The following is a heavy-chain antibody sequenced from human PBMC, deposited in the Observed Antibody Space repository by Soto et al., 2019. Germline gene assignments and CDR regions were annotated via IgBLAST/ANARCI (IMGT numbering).Heavy chain of an antibody. CDR3: ARGSSVVITHFDL. CDR1: GYNFRSYA. Sequence: VQLVVSGGGVVQPGRSLRLSCAASGYNFRSYAMHWVRQAPGKGLQWVAVVSYDGSNKYYADSVKGRFTISRDNSKNTLYLEITSLRAEDTAVYHCARGSSVVITHFDLWGPGTLVTVSS. CDR2: VSYDGSNK. J-gene: IGHJ4*02. V-gene: IGHV3-30-3*01. D-gene: IGHD6-19*01.